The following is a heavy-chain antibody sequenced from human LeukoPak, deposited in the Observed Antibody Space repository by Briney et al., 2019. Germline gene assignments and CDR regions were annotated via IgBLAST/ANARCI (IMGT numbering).Heavy chain of an antibody. CDR1: GYTFTSYD. V-gene: IGHV1-8*01. J-gene: IGHJ5*02. CDR3: ARDFDDWFDP. Sequence: GASVKVSCKASGYTFTSYDINWVRQATGQGLEWMGWMNPNSGNTGYAQKFQGRVTMTRDTSTSTVYMELSSLRSEDTAVYYCARDFDDWFDPWGQGTLVTVSS. CDR2: MNPNSGNT.